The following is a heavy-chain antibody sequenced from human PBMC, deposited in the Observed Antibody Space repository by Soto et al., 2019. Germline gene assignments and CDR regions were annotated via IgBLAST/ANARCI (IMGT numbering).Heavy chain of an antibody. Sequence: PGGSLRLSCAASGFTFSDYYMSWIRQAPGKGLEWVSYISSSGSTIYYADSVKGRFTISRDNAKNSLYLQMNSLRAEDTAVYYCARDRFESYAAISYYYYYGMDVWGQGTTVTVSS. CDR2: ISSSGSTI. V-gene: IGHV3-11*01. CDR1: GFTFSDYY. D-gene: IGHD2-2*01. J-gene: IGHJ6*02. CDR3: ARDRFESYAAISYYYYYGMDV.